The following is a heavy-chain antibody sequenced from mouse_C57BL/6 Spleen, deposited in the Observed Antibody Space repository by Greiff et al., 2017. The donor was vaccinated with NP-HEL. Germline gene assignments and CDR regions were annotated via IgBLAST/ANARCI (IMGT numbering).Heavy chain of an antibody. Sequence: EVQLQQSGPELVKPGASVKISCKASGYSFTGYYMNWVKQSPEKSLEWIGEINPSTGGTTYNQKFKAKATLTVDKSSSTAYMQLKSLTSEDSAVYYCARDRGYSRFADWGQGTLVTVSA. D-gene: IGHD2-3*01. J-gene: IGHJ3*01. CDR3: ARDRGYSRFAD. V-gene: IGHV1-42*01. CDR2: INPSTGGT. CDR1: GYSFTGYY.